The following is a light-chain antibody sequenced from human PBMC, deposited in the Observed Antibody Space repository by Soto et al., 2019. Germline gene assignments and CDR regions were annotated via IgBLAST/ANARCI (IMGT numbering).Light chain of an antibody. CDR3: QQTFNNPT. Sequence: DIQMTQSPSSLSASVGDRVTIACRASQSIAGFLNWYQQKPGKAPDLLIYATSSLHSGVTPRFSGSGSGADFNLTISPLQPEDSATYFCQQTFNNPTFGPGT. J-gene: IGKJ3*01. CDR1: QSIAGF. V-gene: IGKV1-39*01. CDR2: ATS.